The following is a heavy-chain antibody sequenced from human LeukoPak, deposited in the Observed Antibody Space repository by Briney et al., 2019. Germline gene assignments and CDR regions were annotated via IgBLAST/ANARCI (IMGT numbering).Heavy chain of an antibody. V-gene: IGHV4-4*07. CDR2: IFSSGST. J-gene: IGHJ4*02. D-gene: IGHD3-16*01. CDR3: VRDLGLSLDY. CDR1: GGSISGYY. Sequence: SETLSLTCTVSGGSISGYYWSWIRQPAGQGLECIGRIFSSGSTNYNPSLKGRVTMSVDTSKNQFSLRLSSVTAADTAVYYCVRDLGLSLDYWGQGILVTVSS.